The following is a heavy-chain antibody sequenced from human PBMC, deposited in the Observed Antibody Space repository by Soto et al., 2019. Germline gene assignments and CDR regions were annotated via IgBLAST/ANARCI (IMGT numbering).Heavy chain of an antibody. Sequence: GGSLRLSCAASGFTFSSYAMSWVRQAPGKGLEWVSAISGSGGSTYYADSVKGRFTISRDNSKNTLDLQMNSLRAEDTAVYYCAKTPQFYSSSWYYFDYWGQGTLVTVSS. V-gene: IGHV3-23*01. D-gene: IGHD6-13*01. J-gene: IGHJ4*02. CDR1: GFTFSSYA. CDR3: AKTPQFYSSSWYYFDY. CDR2: ISGSGGST.